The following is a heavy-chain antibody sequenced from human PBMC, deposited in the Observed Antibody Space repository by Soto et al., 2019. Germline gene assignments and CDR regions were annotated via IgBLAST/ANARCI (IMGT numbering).Heavy chain of an antibody. D-gene: IGHD4-17*01. CDR2: IYYSGST. J-gene: IGHJ2*01. V-gene: IGHV4-39*01. CDR3: ARPSATVTTYLAYWYFDL. Sequence: QLQLQESGPGLVKPSETLSLTCTVSGGSISSSSYYWGWIRQPPGKGLEWIGSIYYSGSTYYNPSLKSRVTISVDTSKNQFSLKLSSVTAADTAVYYCARPSATVTTYLAYWYFDLWGRGTLVTVSS. CDR1: GGSISSSSYY.